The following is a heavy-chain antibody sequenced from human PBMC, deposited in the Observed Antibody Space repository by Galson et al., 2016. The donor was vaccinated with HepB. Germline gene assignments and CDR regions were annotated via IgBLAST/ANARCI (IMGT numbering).Heavy chain of an antibody. CDR3: ARDNCINAICYTGWFDS. V-gene: IGHV3-21*01. J-gene: IGHJ5*01. CDR2: ISYNI. CDR1: GFTFSTYN. D-gene: IGHD2-8*01. Sequence: SLRLSCAASGFTFSTYNMNWVRQAPGKGLEWVSSISYNIYYAASVRGRFTISRDNAKNSRFLRMNSLRVEDTAVYYCARDNCINAICYTGWFDSWGQGTLVTGSA.